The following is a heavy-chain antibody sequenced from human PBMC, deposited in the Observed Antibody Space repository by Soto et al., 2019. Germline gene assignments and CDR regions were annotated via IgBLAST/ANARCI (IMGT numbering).Heavy chain of an antibody. D-gene: IGHD6-19*01. V-gene: IGHV3-72*01. J-gene: IGHJ2*01. CDR3: VSPEVAGKLRARYFDY. CDR1: GCTFSDHY. CDR2: VKIKSHYYDK. Sequence: EVQLVESGGGLVQPGGSLRRSCVASGCTFSDHYMDWVRQAPGKGLEWIGRVKIKSHYYDKQDAASVKGRLTVSRDDSESVFYLEVNSFKTEDTAVYYCVSPEVAGKLRARYFDYWGRGTMVTVS.